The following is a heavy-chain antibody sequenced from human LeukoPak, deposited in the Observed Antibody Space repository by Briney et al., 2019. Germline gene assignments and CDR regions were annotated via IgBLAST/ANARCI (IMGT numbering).Heavy chain of an antibody. V-gene: IGHV4-39*07. CDR1: GGSIRSSSYY. Sequence: SETLSLTCIVSGGSIRSSSYYWGWIRQPPGKGLDWIASIYYSGSTYYNPSLKSRVTISVDTSKNQFSLKLSSVTAADTAVYYCARRYSSGWHRKQFDYWGQGTLVTVSS. D-gene: IGHD6-19*01. CDR2: IYYSGST. CDR3: ARRYSSGWHRKQFDY. J-gene: IGHJ4*02.